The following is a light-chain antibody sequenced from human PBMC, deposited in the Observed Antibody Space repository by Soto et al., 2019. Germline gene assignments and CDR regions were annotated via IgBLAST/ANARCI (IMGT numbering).Light chain of an antibody. V-gene: IGLV2-8*01. CDR1: SSDVGDYNY. CDR2: EVS. Sequence: QSALTQPPSASGALGQAVTIPCTGTSSDVGDYNYVSWYQQHPGKVPKLMIYEVSKRPSGVPDRFSGSKSGNTAYLTVSGLQAEEEADYYCRSFAGSPVVFVGGTTLTAL. CDR3: RSFAGSPVV. J-gene: IGLJ2*01.